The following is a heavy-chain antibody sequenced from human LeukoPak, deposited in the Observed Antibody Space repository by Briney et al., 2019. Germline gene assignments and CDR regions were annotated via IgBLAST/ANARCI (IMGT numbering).Heavy chain of an antibody. CDR3: ATDRGWRTSGYYLYYFEY. V-gene: IGHV3-48*01. CDR2: IRSSGSTM. D-gene: IGHD3-3*01. J-gene: IGHJ4*02. CDR1: GFIFSSNS. Sequence: GGSLRLSCVASGFIFSSNSMNWVRQAPGKGLEWVSHIRSSGSTMYYADSVKGRFTISRDNAKNSLYLQMSSLRAEDTAVYYCATDRGWRTSGYYLYYFEYWGQGTLVTYSS.